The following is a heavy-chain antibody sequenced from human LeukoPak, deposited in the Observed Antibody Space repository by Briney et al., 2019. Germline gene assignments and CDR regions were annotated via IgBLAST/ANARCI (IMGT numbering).Heavy chain of an antibody. CDR1: GGSISSGGYY. CDR2: IYYSGST. J-gene: IGHJ6*02. CDR3: ARHEGFGNYNDYYYDIDV. Sequence: SETLSLTCTVSGGSISSGGYYWSWIRQHPGKGLEWIGYIYYSGSTYYNPSLKSRVTISVDTSKNQISLKLSSVTAADTAVYYCARHEGFGNYNDYYYDIDVWGQGTTVTVSS. D-gene: IGHD4-4*01. V-gene: IGHV4-31*03.